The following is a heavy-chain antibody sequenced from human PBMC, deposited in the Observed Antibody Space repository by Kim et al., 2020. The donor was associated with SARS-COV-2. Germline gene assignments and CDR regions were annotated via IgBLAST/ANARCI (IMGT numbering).Heavy chain of an antibody. J-gene: IGHJ6*02. V-gene: IGHV3-48*03. CDR2: ISSSGSTI. CDR3: ARDDNVVGANHYYYYGMDV. Sequence: GGSLRLSCAASGFTFSSYEMNWVRQAPGKGLEWVSYISSSGSTIYYADSVKGRFTISRDNAKNSLYLQMNSLRAEDTAVYYCARDDNVVGANHYYYYGMDVWGQGTTVTVSS. D-gene: IGHD1-26*01. CDR1: GFTFSSYE.